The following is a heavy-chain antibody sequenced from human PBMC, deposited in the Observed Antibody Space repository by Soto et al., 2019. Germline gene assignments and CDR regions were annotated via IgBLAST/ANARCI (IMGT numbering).Heavy chain of an antibody. J-gene: IGHJ4*02. D-gene: IGHD2-21*01. V-gene: IGHV3-66*01. CDR3: ARDLFILHPAGIMFDS. Sequence: EVQLVESGGDLVQPGGSLRLSCAASGFTVSSNHMSWVRQAPGKRPEWVAVILTGGITYYSDSVKDRFTISRDNSKNTRNLLMDNVRGEDTGMYFCARDLFILHPAGIMFDSWGQGTPVTVSS. CDR1: GFTVSSNH. CDR2: ILTGGIT.